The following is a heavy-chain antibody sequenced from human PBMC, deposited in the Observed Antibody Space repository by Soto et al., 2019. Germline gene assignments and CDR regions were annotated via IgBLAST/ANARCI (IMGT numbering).Heavy chain of an antibody. CDR1: GGTFSSYA. CDR3: ARDSSVSSKPFDY. CDR2: IIPIFGTA. V-gene: IGHV1-69*13. Sequence: SVKVSCKASGGTFSSYAISWVRQAPGQGLEWMGGIIPIFGTANYAQKFQGRVTITADESASTAYMDLSSLRSEDTAVYFCARDSSVSSKPFDYWGQGTLVTVSS. J-gene: IGHJ4*02.